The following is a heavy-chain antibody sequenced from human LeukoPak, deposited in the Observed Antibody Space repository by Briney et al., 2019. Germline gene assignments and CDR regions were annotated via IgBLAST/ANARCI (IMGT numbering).Heavy chain of an antibody. D-gene: IGHD6-19*01. J-gene: IGHJ4*02. CDR1: GFTFSSYG. Sequence: GRSLRLSCAASGFTFSSYGMHWVRQAPGKGLEWVAVISYDGSNKYYADSVKGRFTISRDNSKNTLYLQMNSLRAEDTAVYYCANGQWLGSLDYWGQGTLVTVSS. CDR3: ANGQWLGSLDY. CDR2: ISYDGSNK. V-gene: IGHV3-30*18.